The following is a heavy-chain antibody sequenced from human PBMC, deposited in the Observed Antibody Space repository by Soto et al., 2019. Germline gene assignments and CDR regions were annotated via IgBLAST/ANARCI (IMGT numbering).Heavy chain of an antibody. CDR3: AREGPGLATEIGWLDP. V-gene: IGHV1-69*06. CDR2: IIPIFGTA. CDR1: GGTFSSYA. J-gene: IGHJ5*02. D-gene: IGHD5-12*01. Sequence: ASVKVSCKASGGTFSSYAISWVRQAPGQGLEWMGGIIPIFGTANYAQKFQGRVTITADKSTSTAYMELSSLRSEDTAVYYCAREGPGLATEIGWLDPWGQGTLVTVYS.